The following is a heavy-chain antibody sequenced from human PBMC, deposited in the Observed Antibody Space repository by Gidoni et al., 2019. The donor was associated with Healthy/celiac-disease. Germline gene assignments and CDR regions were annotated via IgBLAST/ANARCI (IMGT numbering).Heavy chain of an antibody. D-gene: IGHD3-3*01. J-gene: IGHJ6*02. Sequence: QVQLQESGPGLVKPSQTLSLTCTVSGGSISSGSYYWSWIRQPAGKGLEWIGRIYTSGSTNYNPSLKSRVTISVDTSKNQFSLKLSSVTAADTAVYYCARDLYYDFWSGYKENYYYYGMDVWGQGTTVTVSS. CDR3: ARDLYYDFWSGYKENYYYYGMDV. CDR1: GGSISSGSYY. CDR2: IYTSGST. V-gene: IGHV4-61*02.